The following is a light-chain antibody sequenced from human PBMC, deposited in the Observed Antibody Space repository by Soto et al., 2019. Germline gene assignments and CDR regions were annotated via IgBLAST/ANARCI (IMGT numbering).Light chain of an antibody. CDR2: EVT. Sequence: QSALTQPASVSGSPGQSITISCTGTSSDVGGYDYVSWYQQHPGKAPKLMIYEVTNRPSGVSIRLSASKSGDTASLTISGLQAEDEADYYCSSYTSSSTFVFGTGTKVTVL. CDR1: SSDVGGYDY. CDR3: SSYTSSSTFV. V-gene: IGLV2-14*01. J-gene: IGLJ1*01.